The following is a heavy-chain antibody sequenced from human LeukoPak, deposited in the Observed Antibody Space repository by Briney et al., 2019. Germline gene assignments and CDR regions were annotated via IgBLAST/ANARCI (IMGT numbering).Heavy chain of an antibody. CDR3: ARADYYGSGNYRYYYYMDV. Sequence: SVKVSCKASGGTFSNYAISWVRQAPGQGLEWMGGIIPIFGTANYAQKFQGRVTITTDESTSTAYTDLSSLRSEDTAVYYCARADYYGSGNYRYYYYMDVWGKGTTVTVS. CDR2: IIPIFGTA. CDR1: GGTFSNYA. D-gene: IGHD3-10*01. V-gene: IGHV1-69*05. J-gene: IGHJ6*03.